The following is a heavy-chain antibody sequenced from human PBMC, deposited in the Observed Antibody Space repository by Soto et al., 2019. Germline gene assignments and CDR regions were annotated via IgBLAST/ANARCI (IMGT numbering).Heavy chain of an antibody. Sequence: ASVKVSCKASGYTFTDYGITWVRQAPGQGLEWMGWISTKNGDTNLAQRFRGRVTLTTDTSTTTAYMDLRSLTPDDTAVYYCARDPPETPSDYWGQGTLVTVSS. CDR2: ISTKNGDT. CDR1: GYTFTDYG. V-gene: IGHV1-18*01. CDR3: ARDPPETPSDY. J-gene: IGHJ4*02.